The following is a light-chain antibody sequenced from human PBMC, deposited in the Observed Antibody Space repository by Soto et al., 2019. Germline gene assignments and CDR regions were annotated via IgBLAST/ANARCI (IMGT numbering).Light chain of an antibody. CDR1: SSNIGSNY. CDR2: RNN. CDR3: AAWDDSLSGLWV. J-gene: IGLJ3*02. V-gene: IGLV1-47*01. Sequence: QSVLTQPPSASGTPEQRVTISRSGSSSNIGSNYVYWYQQLPGTAPKLLIYRNNQRPSGVPDRFSGSKSGTSASLAISGLRSEDEADYYCAAWDDSLSGLWVFGGGTQLTVL.